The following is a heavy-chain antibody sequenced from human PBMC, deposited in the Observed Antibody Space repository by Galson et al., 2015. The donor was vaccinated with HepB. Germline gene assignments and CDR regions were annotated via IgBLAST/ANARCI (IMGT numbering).Heavy chain of an antibody. CDR1: GYTFTSYY. D-gene: IGHD3-16*01. Sequence: SCKASGYTFTSYYIHWVRRAPGQGLEWLAVISYDGSNKYYADSVKGRFTISRDNSKNTLYLQMNSLRAEDTAVYYCARDQARLGELPRTYYFDYWGQGTLVTVSS. J-gene: IGHJ4*02. V-gene: IGHV3-30*01. CDR2: ISYDGSNK. CDR3: ARDQARLGELPRTYYFDY.